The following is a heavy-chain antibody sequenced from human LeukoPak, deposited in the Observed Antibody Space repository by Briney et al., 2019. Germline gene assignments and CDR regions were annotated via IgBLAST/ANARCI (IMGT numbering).Heavy chain of an antibody. J-gene: IGHJ4*02. CDR3: ARDSSAMLRGYSDY. V-gene: IGHV3-48*03. CDR1: GFTFSCYE. D-gene: IGHD3-10*01. CDR2: IDATGDTI. Sequence: GGSLRLSCAASGFTFSCYEFNWVRQARGKGLQWISYIDATGDTIFYSDSVRGRFTISRDNTRNSLFLQMNSLRAEDTAVYYCARDSSAMLRGYSDYWGLGTLVTVSS.